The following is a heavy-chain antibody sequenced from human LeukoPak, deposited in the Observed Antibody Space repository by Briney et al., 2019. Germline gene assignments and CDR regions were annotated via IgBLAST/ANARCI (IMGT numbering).Heavy chain of an antibody. Sequence: SQTLSLTCTVSGGSLSSGSYYWSWIRQPAGRGLEWIGRIYTSGSTHYNPSLKSRVTISVDTYKNQFSSKLSSVTAADTAVYYCASIRYYDSSGYYLGEDYWGQGTLVTVSS. J-gene: IGHJ4*02. CDR1: GGSLSSGSYY. CDR3: ASIRYYDSSGYYLGEDY. V-gene: IGHV4-61*02. CDR2: IYTSGST. D-gene: IGHD3-22*01.